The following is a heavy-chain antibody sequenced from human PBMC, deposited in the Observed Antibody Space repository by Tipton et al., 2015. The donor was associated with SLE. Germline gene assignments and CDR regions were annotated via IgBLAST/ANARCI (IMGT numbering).Heavy chain of an antibody. CDR1: GGSISSYY. CDR3: ARVPYSSGWDEAFDI. Sequence: TLSLTCTVSGGSISSYYWSWIRQPPGKGLEWIGYIYYSGSTNYNPSLKSRVTISVDTSKNQFSLKLSSVTAADTAVYYCARVPYSSGWDEAFDIWGQGTMVTVSS. CDR2: IYYSGST. V-gene: IGHV4-59*01. D-gene: IGHD6-19*01. J-gene: IGHJ3*02.